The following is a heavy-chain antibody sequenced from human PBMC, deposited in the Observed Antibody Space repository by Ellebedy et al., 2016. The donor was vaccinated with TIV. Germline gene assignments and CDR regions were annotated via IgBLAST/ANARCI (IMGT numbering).Heavy chain of an antibody. CDR3: AKDLWFGELSSFDY. J-gene: IGHJ4*02. CDR2: ISGSGGST. V-gene: IGHV3-23*01. CDR1: GFTFSSYA. D-gene: IGHD3-10*01. Sequence: GESLKISXAASGFTFSSYAMSWVRQAPGKGLEWVSAISGSGGSTYYADSVKGRFTISRDNSKNTLYLQMNSLRAEDTAVYYCAKDLWFGELSSFDYWGQGTLVTVSS.